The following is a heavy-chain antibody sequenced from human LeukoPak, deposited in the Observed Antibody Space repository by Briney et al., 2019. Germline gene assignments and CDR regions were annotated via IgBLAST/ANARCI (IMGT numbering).Heavy chain of an antibody. D-gene: IGHD6-13*01. Sequence: SGTLSLTCTVSGGSISSGSYYWSWIRQPAGKGLEWIGRIYTSGSTNYNPSLKSRVTISVDTSKNQFSLKLSSVTAADTAVYYCARSGYSSSWYSRWDYYYYGMDVWGQGTTVTVSS. CDR2: IYTSGST. J-gene: IGHJ6*02. CDR3: ARSGYSSSWYSRWDYYYYGMDV. V-gene: IGHV4-61*02. CDR1: GGSISSGSYY.